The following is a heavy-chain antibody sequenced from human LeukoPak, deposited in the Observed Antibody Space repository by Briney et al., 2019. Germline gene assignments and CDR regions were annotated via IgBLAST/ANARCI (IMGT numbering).Heavy chain of an antibody. V-gene: IGHV4-59*02. J-gene: IGHJ2*01. Sequence: SETLSLTCTVSGGSVSSYYWSWIRQPPGKGLEWIGHIYYSGSTNYNPSLKSRVTISVDTSKNQFSLKLSSVTAADTAVYYCARVVVPAAHPGGYWYFDLWGRGTLVTVSS. CDR3: ARVVVPAAHPGGYWYFDL. CDR2: IYYSGST. D-gene: IGHD2-2*01. CDR1: GGSVSSYY.